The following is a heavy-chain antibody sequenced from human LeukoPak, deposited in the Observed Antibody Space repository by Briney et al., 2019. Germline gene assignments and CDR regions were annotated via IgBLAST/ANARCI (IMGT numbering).Heavy chain of an antibody. D-gene: IGHD3-22*01. CDR2: VSYNGNT. CDR3: ARVSSSFYFYFDY. V-gene: IGHV4-59*01. CDR1: GGSISTYY. Sequence: RPSETLSLTCSVSGGSISTYYWSWIRQPPGKGLEWIGYVSYNGNTNYSPSLKSRVTISVDTSKNQFSLKLSSVTAADTAVYYCARVSSSFYFYFDYWGQGTLVTVSS. J-gene: IGHJ4*02.